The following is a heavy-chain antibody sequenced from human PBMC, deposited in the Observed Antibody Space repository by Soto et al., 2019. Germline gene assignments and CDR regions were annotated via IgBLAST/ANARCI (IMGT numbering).Heavy chain of an antibody. CDR2: IWYDGSNK. CDR3: ARGLWFGELLVYFDY. J-gene: IGHJ4*02. D-gene: IGHD3-10*01. Sequence: QVQLVESGGGVVQPGRSLRLSCAASGFTFSSYGMHWVRQAPGKGLEWVAVIWYDGSNKYYADSVKGRFTISRDNSKNTLYLQMNSLRAEDTAVYYCARGLWFGELLVYFDYWGQGTLVIVSS. CDR1: GFTFSSYG. V-gene: IGHV3-33*01.